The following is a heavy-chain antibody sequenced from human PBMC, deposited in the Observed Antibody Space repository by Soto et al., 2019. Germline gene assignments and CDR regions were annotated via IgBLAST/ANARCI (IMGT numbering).Heavy chain of an antibody. CDR1: GFSLSTSGVG. J-gene: IGHJ5*02. CDR3: GVPGYPHNWFDP. CDR2: IYWDDDK. V-gene: IGHV2-5*02. Sequence: QITLKESGPTLVKPTQTLTLTCTFSGFSLSTSGVGVGWIRQPPGKALEWLALIYWDDDKRYSPSLKSRLTITKDTSKNQVVLTMTNMDPVDTATYYCGVPGYPHNWFDPWGQGTLVTVSS. D-gene: IGHD3-9*01.